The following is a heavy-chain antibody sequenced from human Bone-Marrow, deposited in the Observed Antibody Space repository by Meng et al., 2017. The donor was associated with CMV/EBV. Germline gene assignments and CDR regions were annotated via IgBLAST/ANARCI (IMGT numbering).Heavy chain of an antibody. CDR1: GFNFSSAW. J-gene: IGHJ4*02. CDR3: TTGLR. V-gene: IGHV3-15*01. Sequence: GESLKISCAASGFNFSSAWMNWVRQAPGKGLEWVGRIKNRTDGRTTDYAAPVKGRFTISRDDSKYTLHLQMDSLKTEGTAVYYCTTGLRWGQGTLVTVSS. CDR2: IKNRTDGRTT.